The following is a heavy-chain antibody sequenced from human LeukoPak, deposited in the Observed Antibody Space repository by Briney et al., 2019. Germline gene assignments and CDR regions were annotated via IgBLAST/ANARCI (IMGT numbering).Heavy chain of an antibody. CDR2: ISGSGGNT. V-gene: IGHV3-23*01. D-gene: IGHD6-13*01. CDR1: GFTFSSYA. J-gene: IGHJ4*02. Sequence: GGSLRLSCAASGFTFSSYAMSWVRQATGKGLEWVSGISGSGGNTHYADSVRGRFTISRDNSRNTVYLEMNSLRAEDTAIYYCAKVSWANYFDYWGQGTLVTVSS. CDR3: AKVSWANYFDY.